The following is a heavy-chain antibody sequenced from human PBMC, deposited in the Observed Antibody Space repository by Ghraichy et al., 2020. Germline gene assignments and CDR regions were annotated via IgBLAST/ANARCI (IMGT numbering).Heavy chain of an antibody. Sequence: SETLSLTCAVYGESSSHYYWTWIRQSPEKGLEWIGEVHHSGSTNYNPSLKSRVSISVATSKNQFFLKLNSVTAADTAVYYCARRGGGHYPFFFDYWGQGTLVTVSS. D-gene: IGHD2-15*01. CDR2: VHHSGST. CDR3: ARRGGGHYPFFFDY. J-gene: IGHJ4*02. CDR1: GESSSHYY. V-gene: IGHV4-34*01.